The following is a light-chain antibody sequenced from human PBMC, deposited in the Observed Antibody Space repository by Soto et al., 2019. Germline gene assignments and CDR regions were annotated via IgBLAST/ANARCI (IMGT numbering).Light chain of an antibody. Sequence: AIQMTQSPSSLSASVGDRVTITCRASQGIRDDVGWYQQRPGEAPRLLIYGTSNLQSGVPSRFSGSGSGTDFTLTISSLQPEDFATYYCLQDYDYPWTFGQGTKVEIK. CDR2: GTS. CDR3: LQDYDYPWT. CDR1: QGIRDD. J-gene: IGKJ1*01. V-gene: IGKV1-6*01.